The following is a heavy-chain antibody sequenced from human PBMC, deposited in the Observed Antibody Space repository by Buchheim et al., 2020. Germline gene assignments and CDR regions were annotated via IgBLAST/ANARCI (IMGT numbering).Heavy chain of an antibody. CDR1: GFTFSSYS. CDR3: ARDRYYYGSGSYLYYYYGMDV. J-gene: IGHJ6*02. CDR2: ISSSSSYI. V-gene: IGHV3-21*01. Sequence: EVQLVESGGGLVKPGGSLRLSCAASGFTFSSYSMNWVRQAPGKGLEWVSSISSSSSYIYYADSVKGRFTISRDNAKNSLSLQMNSLRAEDTAVYYCARDRYYYGSGSYLYYYYGMDVWGQGTT. D-gene: IGHD3-10*01.